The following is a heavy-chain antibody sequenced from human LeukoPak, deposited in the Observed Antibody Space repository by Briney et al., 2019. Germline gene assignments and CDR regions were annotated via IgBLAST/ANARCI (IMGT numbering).Heavy chain of an antibody. CDR3: ASLDTAKQPLANH. CDR1: GLTVSNHW. J-gene: IGHJ5*02. Sequence: GGSLRLSCVASGLTVSNHWMSWVRQAPGKGLEWVANIREERGQEYYVDSVKGRFTISRNSAKNSLYLQMNTLRVEDTAMYYCASLDTAKQPLANHWGQGTLVTVSS. CDR2: IREERGQE. V-gene: IGHV3-7*03. D-gene: IGHD5-18*01.